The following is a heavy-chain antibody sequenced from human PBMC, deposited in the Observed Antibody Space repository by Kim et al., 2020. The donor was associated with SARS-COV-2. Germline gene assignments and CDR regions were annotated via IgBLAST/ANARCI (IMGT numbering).Heavy chain of an antibody. Sequence: SETLSLTCAVYGGSFSGYYWSWIRQPPGKGLEWIGEINHSGSTNYNPSLKSRVTISVDTSKNQFSLKLSSVTAADTAVYYCAKRWGFGDFDPWGQGTLVTVSS. CDR1: GGSFSGYY. J-gene: IGHJ5*02. V-gene: IGHV4-34*01. CDR2: INHSGST. CDR3: AKRWGFGDFDP. D-gene: IGHD3-10*01.